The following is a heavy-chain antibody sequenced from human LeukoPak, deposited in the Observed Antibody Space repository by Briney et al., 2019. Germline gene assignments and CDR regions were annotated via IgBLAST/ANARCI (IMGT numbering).Heavy chain of an antibody. CDR1: GFPFSDFY. CDR3: TRDRWGKYYFDY. V-gene: IGHV3-11*01. D-gene: IGHD7-27*01. J-gene: IGHJ4*02. CDR2: ISSSATTV. Sequence: PGGSLRPSCATSGFPFSDFYMSWIRQAPGKGLEWVSYISSSATTVYYADSVEGRFTISRDNAKNSLHLQMNNLRAEDTAMYYCTRDRWGKYYFDYWGQGTLVTVSS.